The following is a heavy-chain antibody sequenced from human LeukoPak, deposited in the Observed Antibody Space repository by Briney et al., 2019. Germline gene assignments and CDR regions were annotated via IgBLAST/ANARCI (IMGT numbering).Heavy chain of an antibody. J-gene: IGHJ4*02. CDR1: GFTFSSYS. CDR2: ISSSSSYI. CDR3: ARDRGYCSGGSCYSPVGYFDY. V-gene: IGHV3-21*01. Sequence: GGSPRLSCAASGFTFSSYSMNWVRQAPGKGLEWVSSISSSSSYIYYADSVKGRFTISRDNAKNSLYLQMNSLRAEDTAVYYCARDRGYCSGGSCYSPVGYFDYWGQGTLVTVSS. D-gene: IGHD2-15*01.